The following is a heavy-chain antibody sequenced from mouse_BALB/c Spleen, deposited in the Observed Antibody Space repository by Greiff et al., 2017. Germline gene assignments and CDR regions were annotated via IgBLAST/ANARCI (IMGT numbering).Heavy chain of an antibody. V-gene: IGHV14-3*02. J-gene: IGHJ4*01. CDR1: GFNIKDTY. CDR2: IDPANGNT. CDR3: AYITTAPPYAMDY. D-gene: IGHD1-2*01. Sequence: EVKLQESGAELVKPGASVKLSCTASGFNIKDTYMHWVKQRPEQGLEWIGRIDPANGNTKYDPKFQGKATITADTSSNTAYLQLSSLTSEDTAVYYCAYITTAPPYAMDYWGQGTSVTVAS.